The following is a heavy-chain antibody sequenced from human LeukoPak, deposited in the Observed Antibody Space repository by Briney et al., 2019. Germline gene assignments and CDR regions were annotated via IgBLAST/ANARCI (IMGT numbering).Heavy chain of an antibody. V-gene: IGHV3-21*01. Sequence: GGSLRLSCAASGFTFSNYDMPWVRQAPGKGLEWVSAISRSSSNIYYAASIKGRFTISRDNAENSLYLQMYRMSAVDAVVYFCARGKEKATIAALDSWGQGTLVTVSS. J-gene: IGHJ4*02. CDR1: GFTFSNYD. CDR3: ARGKEKATIAALDS. D-gene: IGHD5-24*01. CDR2: ISRSSSNI.